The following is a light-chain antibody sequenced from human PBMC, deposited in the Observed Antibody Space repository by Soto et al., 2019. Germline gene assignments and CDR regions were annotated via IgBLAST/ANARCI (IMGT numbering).Light chain of an antibody. Sequence: DIQMTQSPSTLSAPVGDRVTITCRASQSISTWLAWYQQKPGKAPKLLIYKASSLESGVPSRFSGSGSGTEFTLNISSLQPDDFATYYCQQYNTYPLTFGGGTTVEIK. V-gene: IGKV1-5*03. J-gene: IGKJ4*01. CDR1: QSISTW. CDR2: KAS. CDR3: QQYNTYPLT.